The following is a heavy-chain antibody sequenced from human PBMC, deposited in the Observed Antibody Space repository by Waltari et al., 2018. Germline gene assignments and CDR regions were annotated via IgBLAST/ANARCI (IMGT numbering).Heavy chain of an antibody. CDR3: AKVARVAGYYYTGMDV. CDR1: GFNFLSYA. D-gene: IGHD6-19*01. V-gene: IGHV3-30*18. J-gene: IGHJ6*02. Sequence: QVLLVESGGGVVQPGRSLRLSCAASGFNFLSYAMHWVRQAPGKGPEWVAVISYDGSTKYYADSVKGRFTISRDNSMHTLDLQMNNLRHEDTGVYYCAKVARVAGYYYTGMDVWGQGTTVTVSS. CDR2: ISYDGSTK.